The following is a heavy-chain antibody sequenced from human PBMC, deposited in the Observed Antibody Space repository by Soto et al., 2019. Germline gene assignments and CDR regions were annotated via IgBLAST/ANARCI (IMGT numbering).Heavy chain of an antibody. D-gene: IGHD5-12*01. CDR1: GGSFSGYY. V-gene: IGHV4-34*01. Sequence: SETLSLTCAVYGGSFSGYYWSWIRQPPGKGLEWIGEINHSASTNYNPSLKSRVTISVDTSKNQFSLKLSSVTAADTAVYYCAGSKWLRFSTGAYFDYWGQGTLVTVSS. CDR3: AGSKWLRFSTGAYFDY. J-gene: IGHJ4*02. CDR2: INHSAST.